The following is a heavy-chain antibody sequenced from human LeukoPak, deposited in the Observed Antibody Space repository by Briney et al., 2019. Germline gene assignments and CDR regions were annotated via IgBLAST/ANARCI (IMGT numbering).Heavy chain of an antibody. CDR2: IKQDGSEK. J-gene: IGHJ4*02. Sequence: GGSLRLSCAASGFTFSSYSMNWVRQAPGKGLEWVANIKQDGSEKYYVDSVKGRFTISRDNAKNSLYLQMNSLRAEDTAVYYCAREDYGGNSCFDYWGQGTLVTVSS. D-gene: IGHD4-23*01. CDR3: AREDYGGNSCFDY. CDR1: GFTFSSYS. V-gene: IGHV3-7*01.